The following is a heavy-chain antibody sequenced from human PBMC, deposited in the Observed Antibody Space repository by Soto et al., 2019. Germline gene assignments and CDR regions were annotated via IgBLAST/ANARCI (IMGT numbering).Heavy chain of an antibody. D-gene: IGHD6-25*01. V-gene: IGHV1-3*01. Sequence: QVQLVQSGAEVKKPGASVKVSCKASGYTFTSYAMHWVRQAPGQRLEWMGWINAGNGNTKYSQKFQGRVTITRDTSASTAYIELSSLRSEDTAVYYCARDSSGGWFDPWGQGTLVTVSS. J-gene: IGHJ5*02. CDR3: ARDSSGGWFDP. CDR2: INAGNGNT. CDR1: GYTFTSYA.